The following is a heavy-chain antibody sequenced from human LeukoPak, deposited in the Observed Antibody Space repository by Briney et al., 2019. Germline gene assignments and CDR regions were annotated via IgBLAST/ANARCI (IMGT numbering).Heavy chain of an antibody. V-gene: IGHV1-69*01. CDR1: GGTFSSYA. CDR2: IIPIFGTA. CDR3: ARRVMTTVTTIVDY. D-gene: IGHD4-11*01. Sequence: SVKVSCKASGGTFSSYAISWVRQAPGQGLEWMGGIIPIFGTANYAQKFQGRVTITADESTSTAYMELSSLRSEDTAVYYCARRVMTTVTTIVDYWGQGTTVTVSS. J-gene: IGHJ6*02.